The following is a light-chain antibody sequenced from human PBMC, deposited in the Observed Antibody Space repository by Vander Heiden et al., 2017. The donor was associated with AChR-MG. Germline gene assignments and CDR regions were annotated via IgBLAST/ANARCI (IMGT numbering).Light chain of an antibody. CDR2: ESS. CDR3: QQRDDWPRT. CDR1: QSVRSS. Sequence: ETVLTQSPATLYLSPGESATLSCRASQSVRSSLAWYQERPGQAPRLLISESSKRSADIPARFSGTGSETDFTLTISRLEPEDFALYFCQQRDDWPRTFGQGT. V-gene: IGKV3-11*01. J-gene: IGKJ1*01.